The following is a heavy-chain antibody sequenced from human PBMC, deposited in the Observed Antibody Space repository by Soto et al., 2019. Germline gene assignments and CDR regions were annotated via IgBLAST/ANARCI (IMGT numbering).Heavy chain of an antibody. V-gene: IGHV4-34*01. CDR3: VRDLGYCSGGSCKKNAFDI. CDR2: INHSGST. CDR1: GGSFSGYY. D-gene: IGHD2-15*01. J-gene: IGHJ3*02. Sequence: SETLSLTCAVYGGSFSGYYWSWIRQPRGKGLEWIGEINHSGSTNYNPSLKSRVTISVDTSKNQFSLKLSSVTAADTAVYYCVRDLGYCSGGSCKKNAFDIWGQGTMVT.